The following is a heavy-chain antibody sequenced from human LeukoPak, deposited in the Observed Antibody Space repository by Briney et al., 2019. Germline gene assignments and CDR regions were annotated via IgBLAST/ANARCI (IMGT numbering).Heavy chain of an antibody. CDR3: AKTPPDRDGYRHFDY. D-gene: IGHD5-24*01. V-gene: IGHV3-53*01. Sequence: GGSLGLSCAASGFTVSSNFMSWVRQAPGKGLEWVSVIYSGGSTYYADSVKGRFTISRDTSKNTLFLQMNSLRAEDTAVYYCAKTPPDRDGYRHFDYWGQGTLVTVSS. CDR1: GFTVSSNF. J-gene: IGHJ4*02. CDR2: IYSGGST.